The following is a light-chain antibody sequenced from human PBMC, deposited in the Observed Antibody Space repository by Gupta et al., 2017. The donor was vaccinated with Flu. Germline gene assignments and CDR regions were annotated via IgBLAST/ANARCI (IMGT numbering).Light chain of an antibody. CDR3: QQRSNWWT. Sequence: IVLTQSTANLSLPPGERATLSCRASQSVSSYLAWYQQKPGQAPRLLIYDASNRATGIPARFSGSGSGTDFTLTISSLEPEDFAVDYCQQRSNWWTFGQGTKVEIK. CDR1: QSVSSY. CDR2: DAS. J-gene: IGKJ1*01. V-gene: IGKV3-11*01.